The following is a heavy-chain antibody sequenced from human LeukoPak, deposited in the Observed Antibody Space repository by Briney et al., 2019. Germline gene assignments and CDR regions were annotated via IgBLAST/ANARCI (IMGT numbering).Heavy chain of an antibody. CDR3: AKDNGYYPGYFQH. Sequence: SVKVSCKASGGTFSSYAISWVRQAPGQGLEWMGGIIPIFGTANYAQKFQGRVTITADESTSTAYMELSSLRSEDTAVYYCAKDNGYYPGYFQHWGQGTLVTVSS. V-gene: IGHV1-69*13. CDR2: IIPIFGTA. CDR1: GGTFSSYA. J-gene: IGHJ1*01. D-gene: IGHD3-22*01.